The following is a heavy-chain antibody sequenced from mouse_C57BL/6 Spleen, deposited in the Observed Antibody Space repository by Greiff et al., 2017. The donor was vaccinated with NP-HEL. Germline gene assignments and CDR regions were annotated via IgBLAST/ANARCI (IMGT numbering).Heavy chain of an antibody. Sequence: VHLVESGGDLVKPGGSLKLSCAASGFTFSSYGMSWVRQTPDKRLEWVATISSGGSYTYYPDSVKGRFTISRDNAKNTLYLPMSSLKSEDTAMYYCASHYGIYRLDYWGQGTTRTVSA. D-gene: IGHD2-1*01. V-gene: IGHV5-6*01. CDR2: ISSGGSYT. J-gene: IGHJ2*01. CDR1: GFTFSSYG. CDR3: ASHYGIYRLDY.